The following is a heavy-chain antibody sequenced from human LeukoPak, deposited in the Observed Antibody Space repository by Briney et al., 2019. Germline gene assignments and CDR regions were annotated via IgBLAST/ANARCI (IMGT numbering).Heavy chain of an antibody. Sequence: SETLSLTCAVYGGSFSGYYWSWIRQPPGKGLEWIGEMKHSGSTNYNPSLKSRVTISVDTSKNQFSLKLSSVTAADTAVYYCASFSRGYSYGFGSGHYYYYYGMVVWGQGTTVTVSS. CDR3: ASFSRGYSYGFGSGHYYYYYGMVV. CDR1: GGSFSGYY. J-gene: IGHJ6*02. V-gene: IGHV4-34*01. CDR2: MKHSGST. D-gene: IGHD5-18*01.